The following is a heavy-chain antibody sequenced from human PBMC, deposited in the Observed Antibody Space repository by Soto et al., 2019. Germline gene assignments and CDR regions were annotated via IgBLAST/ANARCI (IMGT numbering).Heavy chain of an antibody. J-gene: IGHJ4*01. V-gene: IGHV5-51*01. CDR1: GYSFTTYW. CDR3: ARLVGVFTASYYFDY. CDR2: INPADSDV. Sequence: PGESLKISCKSSGYSFTTYWIAWVRQMPGKGLEWMGIINPADSDVKYSPSFQGQFTISADKSISTAYLQWSSLKASDTAMYSCARLVGVFTASYYFDYWGQGTLVTVSS. D-gene: IGHD2-21*02.